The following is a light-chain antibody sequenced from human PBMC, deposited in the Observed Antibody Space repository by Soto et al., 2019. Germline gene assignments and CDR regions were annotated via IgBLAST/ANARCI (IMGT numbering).Light chain of an antibody. CDR2: GAS. V-gene: IGKV3-20*01. CDR3: QQYDFSHMFT. CDR1: QIVSTSY. J-gene: IGKJ2*01. Sequence: EIVLTQSPGTLSLSPGERATLSCRASQIVSTSYLAWYQHKPGRAPRLLIYGASTRAPGIPDRFSGSGSGTDFTLTISGLEPDDFAVYYCQQYDFSHMFTFGQGTKLEIK.